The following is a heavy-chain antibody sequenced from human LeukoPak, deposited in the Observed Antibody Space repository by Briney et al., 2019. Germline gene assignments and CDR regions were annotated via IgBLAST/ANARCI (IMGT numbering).Heavy chain of an antibody. D-gene: IGHD6-19*01. CDR2: IIPIFVTP. Sequence: ASVKVSCKASGGTFSSFAINWVRQAPGQGLEWMGGIIPIFVTPNYAQKFQGRVTITADESTSTAYMELSSLRSEDTAVNYCAREGYSNGWYHYWGQGTLVTVSS. CDR3: AREGYSNGWYHY. V-gene: IGHV1-69*13. CDR1: GGTFSSFA. J-gene: IGHJ4*02.